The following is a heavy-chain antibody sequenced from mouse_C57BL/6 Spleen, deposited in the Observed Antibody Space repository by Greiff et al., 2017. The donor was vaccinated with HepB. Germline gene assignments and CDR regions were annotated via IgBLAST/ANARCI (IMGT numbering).Heavy chain of an antibody. CDR3: AKGTTVVEDGFAY. J-gene: IGHJ3*01. CDR1: GYTFTDYY. CDR2: INPNNGGT. V-gene: IGHV1-26*01. Sequence: VQLQQSGPELVKPGASVKISCKASGYTFTDYYMNWVKQSHGKSLEWIGDINPNNGGTSYNQKFKGKATLTVDKSSSTAYMELRSLTSEDSAVYYCAKGTTVVEDGFAYWGQGTLVTVSA. D-gene: IGHD1-1*01.